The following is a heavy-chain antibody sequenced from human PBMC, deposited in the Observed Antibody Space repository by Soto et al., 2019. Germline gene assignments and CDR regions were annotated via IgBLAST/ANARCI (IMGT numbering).Heavy chain of an antibody. CDR1: GYTFTSYD. V-gene: IGHV1-8*01. J-gene: IGHJ5*02. CDR2: MNPNSGNT. D-gene: IGHD6-13*01. Sequence: ASVKVSCKASGYTFTSYDINWVRQATGQGLEWMGWMNPNSGNTGYAQKFQGRVTMTRNTSISTAYMELSSLRSEDTAVYYCARTSIAAAGIWFDLWGQGTLVTVSS. CDR3: ARTSIAAAGIWFDL.